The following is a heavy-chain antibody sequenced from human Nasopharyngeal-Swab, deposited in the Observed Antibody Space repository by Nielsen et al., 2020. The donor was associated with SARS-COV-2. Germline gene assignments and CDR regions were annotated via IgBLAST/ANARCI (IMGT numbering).Heavy chain of an antibody. D-gene: IGHD6-19*01. CDR1: GFTFSDYY. Sequence: GESLKISCAASGFTFSDYYMSWIRQAPGKGLEWVAVIWYDGSNKYYADSVKGRFTISRDNSKNTLYLQMNSLRAEDTAVYCCAREGIAVAGTGLDYWGQGTLVTVSS. J-gene: IGHJ4*02. CDR2: IWYDGSNK. CDR3: AREGIAVAGTGLDY. V-gene: IGHV3-33*08.